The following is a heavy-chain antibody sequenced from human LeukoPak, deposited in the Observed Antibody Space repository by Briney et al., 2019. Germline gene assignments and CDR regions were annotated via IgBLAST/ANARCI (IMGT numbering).Heavy chain of an antibody. J-gene: IGHJ4*02. CDR1: GFSLRNYS. CDR3: ARGSDTGTSRFDY. D-gene: IGHD7-27*01. Sequence: PGGSLRLSCAASGFSLRNYSMHWVRQAPGKGLEWVSAVSSTTANYYADSVKGRFTISRDNARNSLYLQMSSLRADDTAVYYCARGSDTGTSRFDYWGQGTLVTVSS. V-gene: IGHV3-48*01. CDR2: VSSTTAN.